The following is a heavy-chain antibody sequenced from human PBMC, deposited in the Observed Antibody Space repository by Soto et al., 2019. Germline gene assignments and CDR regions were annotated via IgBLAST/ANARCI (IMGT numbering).Heavy chain of an antibody. J-gene: IGHJ6*02. CDR1: GYTFTSYG. CDR2: ISAYNGNT. D-gene: IGHD3-10*01. V-gene: IGHV1-18*04. CDR3: ARDTYYGSGSYYKTQTYYYYGMDV. Sequence: GASVKVSCKASGYTFTSYGISWVRQAPGQGLEWMGWISAYNGNTNYAQKLQGRVIMTTDTSTSTAYMELRSLRSDDTAVYYCARDTYYGSGSYYKTQTYYYYGMDVWGQGTTVTVSS.